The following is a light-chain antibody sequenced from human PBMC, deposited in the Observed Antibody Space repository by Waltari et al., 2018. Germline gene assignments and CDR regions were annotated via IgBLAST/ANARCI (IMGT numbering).Light chain of an antibody. CDR3: QTWDIATVV. CDR1: SDHSNSA. V-gene: IGLV4-69*01. Sequence: LALTQSPSASASLGASVTVTCTLSSDHSNSAIAWHQQQPQKGPRYLMKVNSDGSHIRGAGISDRFSGSSSGAERYLTISSLQSEDEGDYYCQTWDIATVVFGGGTKLTVL. J-gene: IGLJ2*01. CDR2: VNSDGSH.